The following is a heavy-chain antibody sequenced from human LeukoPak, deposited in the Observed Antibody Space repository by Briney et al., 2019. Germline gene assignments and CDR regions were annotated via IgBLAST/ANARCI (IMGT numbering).Heavy chain of an antibody. D-gene: IGHD3-10*01. CDR2: IYSSGST. CDR3: AREGPGRFGAPGPNVYSIDY. J-gene: IGHJ4*02. CDR1: GFTFSSFS. Sequence: GSLRLSCAASGFTFSSFSMHWVRQAPGKGLEWIGCIYSSGSTNYNPSLKSRVTISVATSKNQFSLKLTSVTAADTAVYFCAREGPGRFGAPGPNVYSIDYWGQGALVTVSS. V-gene: IGHV4-59*01.